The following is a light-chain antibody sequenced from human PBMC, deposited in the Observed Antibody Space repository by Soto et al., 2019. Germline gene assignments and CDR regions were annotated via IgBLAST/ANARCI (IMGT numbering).Light chain of an antibody. CDR2: GAS. V-gene: IGKV3-15*01. J-gene: IGKJ1*01. CDR1: QSVYSS. Sequence: ETVLTQSPATLSVSPGERATLSCRASQSVYSSLAWYQQKPGQAPRLLIYGASTRATGIPARFSGSGSGTEFTLTISRLQSEDFAVYYCQQYNNWPPWTFGQGTKVEI. CDR3: QQYNNWPPWT.